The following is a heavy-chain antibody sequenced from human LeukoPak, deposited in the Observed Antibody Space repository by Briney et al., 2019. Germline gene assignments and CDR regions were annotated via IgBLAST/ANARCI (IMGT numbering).Heavy chain of an antibody. CDR3: ARESEGGTGTICPDY. Sequence: GGSLRLSCAASGFIFSSDDMHWVRKAPGKGLEWVASIQSNGRNKYYVDSVKGRFAISRDNSKSTLYLQVNSLRVEDTALYYCARESEGGTGTICPDYWGQGTPVTVSS. D-gene: IGHD2-2*01. J-gene: IGHJ4*02. CDR1: GFIFSSDD. CDR2: IQSNGRNK. V-gene: IGHV3-33*05.